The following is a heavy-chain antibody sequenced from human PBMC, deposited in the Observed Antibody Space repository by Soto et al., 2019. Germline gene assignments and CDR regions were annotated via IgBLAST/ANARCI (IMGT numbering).Heavy chain of an antibody. V-gene: IGHV3-30-3*01. CDR3: ARGDSGGTLGYFDY. CDR1: GFSFNNFA. CDR2: ISYDGSNK. Sequence: QVQLVESGGGVVQPGRSLRLSCAASGFSFNNFAMHWVRQAPGKGLEWVAVISYDGSNKYYADSVKGRFTISRDNSKNTLALQMNSLRDDDTAVYYCARGDSGGTLGYFDYWGQGTLVTVSA. D-gene: IGHD2-15*01. J-gene: IGHJ4*02.